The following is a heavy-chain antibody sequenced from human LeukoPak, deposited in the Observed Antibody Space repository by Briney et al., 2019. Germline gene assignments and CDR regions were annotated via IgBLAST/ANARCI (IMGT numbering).Heavy chain of an antibody. CDR2: ISAYNGNT. J-gene: IGHJ3*02. CDR3: AKSMIVVPKSAFDI. Sequence: ASVKVSCKASGYTFTSYGISWVRQAPGQGLEWMGWISAYNGNTNYAQKLQGRVTMTTDTSTSTAYMELRSLRSDDTAVYYCAKSMIVVPKSAFDIWGQGTMVTVSS. CDR1: GYTFTSYG. V-gene: IGHV1-18*01. D-gene: IGHD3-22*01.